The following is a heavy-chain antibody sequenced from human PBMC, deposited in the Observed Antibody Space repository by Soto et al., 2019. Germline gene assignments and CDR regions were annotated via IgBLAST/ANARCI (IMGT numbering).Heavy chain of an antibody. CDR2: INPSGGST. CDR3: VRDPIEGIAVAEDYYYGMDV. CDR1: GYTFTSYY. V-gene: IGHV1-46*01. J-gene: IGHJ6*02. Sequence: GASVKVSCKASGYTFTSYYMHWVRQAPGQGLEWMGIINPSGGSTSYAQKFQGRVTMTRDTSTSTVYMELSSLRSEDTAVYYCVRDPIEGIAVAEDYYYGMDVWG. D-gene: IGHD6-19*01.